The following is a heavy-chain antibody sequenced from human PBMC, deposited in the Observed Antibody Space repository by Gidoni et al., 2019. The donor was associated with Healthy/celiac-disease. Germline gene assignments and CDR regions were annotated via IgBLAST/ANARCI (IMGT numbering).Heavy chain of an antibody. V-gene: IGHV3-48*02. CDR3: ARDLVVAAAGTGNY. J-gene: IGHJ4*02. CDR1: GFTFSSYS. D-gene: IGHD6-13*01. CDR2: ISSSSSTI. Sequence: EVQLVESGGGLVQPGGSLRLSCPASGFTFSSYSMNWVRQAPGKGLELVSYISSSSSTIYYADSVKGRFTISRDNAKNSLYLQMNSLRDEDTAVYYCARDLVVAAAGTGNYWGQGTLVTVSS.